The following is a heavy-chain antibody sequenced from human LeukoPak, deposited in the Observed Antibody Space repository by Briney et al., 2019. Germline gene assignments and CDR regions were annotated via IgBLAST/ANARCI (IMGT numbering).Heavy chain of an antibody. CDR1: GFTFSSYA. V-gene: IGHV3-23*01. CDR3: AKHGYCSGISCFFDF. Sequence: GGSLRLSCAASGFTFSSYAMSWVRQAPGKGLEWVSGISGSGPYTFYTDSVKGRFTISRDSSKNTLYLQMNSLRAEDTALCYCAKHGYCSGISCFFDFWGQGTLVTVSS. J-gene: IGHJ4*02. D-gene: IGHD2-2*03. CDR2: ISGSGPYT.